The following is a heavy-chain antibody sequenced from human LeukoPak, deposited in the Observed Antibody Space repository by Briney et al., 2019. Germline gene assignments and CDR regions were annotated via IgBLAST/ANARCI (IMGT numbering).Heavy chain of an antibody. CDR2: TSSSDAGT. CDR1: GFPLSSYA. D-gene: IGHD2-21*01. V-gene: IGHV3-23*01. CDR3: ARAPVTSCRGAYCYPFDY. J-gene: IGHJ4*02. Sequence: GGSLRLSCAAFGFPLSSYAMSWVRQAPGKGLEWVSATSSSDAGTYHADSVRGRFTISSDNSKNTLYLQMNSLRVEDAAVYYCARAPVTSCRGAYCYPFDYWGQGTLVTVSS.